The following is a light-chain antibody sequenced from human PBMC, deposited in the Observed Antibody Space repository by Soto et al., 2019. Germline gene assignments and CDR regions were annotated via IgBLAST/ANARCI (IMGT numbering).Light chain of an antibody. Sequence: DIQMTQSPSSLSASVGDRVTITCRASQSISTYLNWYQQKAGLALKLLIYAASSLQSGVPSRFSCSGSGTDFTLTISRLPPEDFATYDCQQTYSTPPTFGQGTKVEIK. CDR2: AAS. CDR3: QQTYSTPPT. V-gene: IGKV1-39*01. CDR1: QSISTY. J-gene: IGKJ1*01.